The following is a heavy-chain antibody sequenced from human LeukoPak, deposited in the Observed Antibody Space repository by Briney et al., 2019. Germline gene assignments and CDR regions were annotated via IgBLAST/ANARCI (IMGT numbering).Heavy chain of an antibody. D-gene: IGHD1-26*01. CDR2: IIPILGIA. CDR3: ARERVVGATSSYYYGMDV. J-gene: IGHJ6*02. V-gene: IGHV1-69*04. CDR1: GGTFSSHA. Sequence: ASVKVSCKASGGTFSSHAISWVRQAPGQGLEWMGRIIPILGIANYAQKFQGRVTITADKSTSTAYMELSSLRSEDTAVYYCARERVVGATSSYYYGMDVWGQGTTVTVSS.